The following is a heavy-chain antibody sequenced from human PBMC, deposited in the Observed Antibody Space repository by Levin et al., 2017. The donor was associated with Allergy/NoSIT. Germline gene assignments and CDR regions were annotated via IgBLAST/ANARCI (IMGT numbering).Heavy chain of an antibody. D-gene: IGHD6-13*01. Sequence: PGGSLRLSCAASGFTFSSYGMHWVRQAPGKGLEWVAVISYDGSNKYYADSVKGRFTISRDNSKNTLYLQMNSLRAEDTAVYYCAKGGYSSSWYLYYWGQGTLVTVSS. CDR2: ISYDGSNK. CDR1: GFTFSSYG. V-gene: IGHV3-30*18. CDR3: AKGGYSSSWYLYY. J-gene: IGHJ4*02.